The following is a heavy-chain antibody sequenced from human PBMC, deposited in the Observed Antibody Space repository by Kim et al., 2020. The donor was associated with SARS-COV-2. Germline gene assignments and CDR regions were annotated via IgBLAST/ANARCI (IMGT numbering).Heavy chain of an antibody. Sequence: GGSLRLSCAASGFTFSSYAMSWVRQAPGKGLEWVSVIYSGGSSTYYADSVKGRFTISRDNSKNTLYLQMNSLRAEDTAVYYCATQNYYDSSGYYDYYYGMDVWGQGTTVTVSS. CDR3: ATQNYYDSSGYYDYYYGMDV. V-gene: IGHV3-23*03. CDR1: GFTFSSYA. J-gene: IGHJ6*02. CDR2: IYSGGSST. D-gene: IGHD3-22*01.